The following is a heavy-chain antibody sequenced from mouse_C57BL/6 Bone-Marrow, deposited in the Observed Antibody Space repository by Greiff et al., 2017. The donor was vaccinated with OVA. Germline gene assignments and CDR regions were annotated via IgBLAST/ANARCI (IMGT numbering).Heavy chain of an antibody. CDR1: GFTFSSYA. D-gene: IGHD1-1*01. V-gene: IGHV5-4*01. J-gene: IGHJ1*03. CDR2: ISDGGRYT. Sequence: EVKLVESGGGLVKPGGSLKLSCAASGFTFSSYAMSWVRQTPEKRLEWVATISDGGRYTYYPDNVKGRFTISRDTAKNNLYLQMGHLKSEDTAMYYCARDPGYYYGSSYWYVDVWGTGTTVTVSS. CDR3: ARDPGYYYGSSYWYVDV.